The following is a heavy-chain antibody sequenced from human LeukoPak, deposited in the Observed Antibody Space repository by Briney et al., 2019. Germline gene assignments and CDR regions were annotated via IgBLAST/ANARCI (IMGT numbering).Heavy chain of an antibody. Sequence: GGSLRLSCAASGFMFSSYSMNWVRQAPGKGLEWVSVISRDSGSIYYADSVKGRFIISRDNAKSSLYLQMNSLRDEDTAIYYCARTPGDILTGYYKGFDPWGRGTLVTVSS. D-gene: IGHD3-9*01. V-gene: IGHV3-48*02. CDR1: GFMFSSYS. CDR3: ARTPGDILTGYYKGFDP. J-gene: IGHJ5*02. CDR2: ISRDSGSI.